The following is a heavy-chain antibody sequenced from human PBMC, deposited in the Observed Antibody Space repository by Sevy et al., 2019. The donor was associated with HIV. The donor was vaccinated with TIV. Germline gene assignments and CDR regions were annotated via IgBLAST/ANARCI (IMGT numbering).Heavy chain of an antibody. CDR3: AKHGHDGGWQRLAS. CDR2: MHFDGSST. V-gene: IGHV3-30*02. D-gene: IGHD6-25*01. CDR1: GTPFSTSG. J-gene: IGHJ4*02. Sequence: GGSLRLSCAASGTPFSTSGIHWVRQAPGKGLEWVAFMHFDGSSTYYADALRGRFTISRDISKNALYLQMNSLRLEDTAVYYCAKHGHDGGWQRLASWGQGTLVTVSS.